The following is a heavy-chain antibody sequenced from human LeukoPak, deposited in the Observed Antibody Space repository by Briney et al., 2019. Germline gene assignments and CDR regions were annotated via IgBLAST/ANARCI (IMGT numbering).Heavy chain of an antibody. J-gene: IGHJ5*02. CDR2: ISSSSSYI. V-gene: IGHV3-21*01. CDR1: GFTFSSYS. CDR3: ARDDRYGDYEGNWFDP. Sequence: GGSLRLSCAASGFTFSSYSMNWVRQAPGKGLEWVSSISSSSSYIYYADSVKGRFTISRDNAKNSLYLQMNGLRAEDTAVYYCARDDRYGDYEGNWFDPWGQGTLVTVSS. D-gene: IGHD4-17*01.